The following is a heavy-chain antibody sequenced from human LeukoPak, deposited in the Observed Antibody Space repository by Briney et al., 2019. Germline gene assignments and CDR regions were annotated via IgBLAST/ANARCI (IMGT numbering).Heavy chain of an antibody. J-gene: IGHJ5*02. V-gene: IGHV3-23*01. CDR2: ISGSGGST. CDR1: GFTFSNYA. D-gene: IGHD2-8*01. Sequence: GGSLRLSCAASGFTFSNYAMSWVRQAPGKGLQSVSAISGSGGSTFYADSWNGRFTISRDNSKNTLYLQMNRMRVEDTAVYYCAKALYVFTAKDKSFDPWGQGTLVTVSS. CDR3: AKALYVFTAKDKSFDP.